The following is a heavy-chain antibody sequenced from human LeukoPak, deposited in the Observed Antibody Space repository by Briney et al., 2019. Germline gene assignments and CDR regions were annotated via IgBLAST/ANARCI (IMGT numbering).Heavy chain of an antibody. V-gene: IGHV1-8*01. CDR1: GYTFTSYD. CDR2: MNPNSGNT. CDR3: ASSNSRKDNWFDP. J-gene: IGHJ5*02. D-gene: IGHD2-2*01. Sequence: ASVKVSCKASGYTFTSYDINWVRQAAGQGLEWMGWMNPNSGNTGYAQKFQGRVTMTRNTSISTAYMELSSLRSEDTAVYYCASSNSRKDNWFDPWGQGTLVTVSS.